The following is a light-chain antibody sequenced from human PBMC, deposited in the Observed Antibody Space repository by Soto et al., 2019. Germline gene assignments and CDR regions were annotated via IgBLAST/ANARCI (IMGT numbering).Light chain of an antibody. CDR2: DVS. CDR3: NSYTSSTPGV. V-gene: IGLV2-14*01. Sequence: QSALTQPASVSGSPGQSITISCTGTSSDVGGYNYVSWYQQHPGKAPKLMIYDVSNRPSGVSNRFSGSKSGNTASLTISGLQAEDEADYYCNSYTSSTPGVFGGGTQLTVL. J-gene: IGLJ3*02. CDR1: SSDVGGYNY.